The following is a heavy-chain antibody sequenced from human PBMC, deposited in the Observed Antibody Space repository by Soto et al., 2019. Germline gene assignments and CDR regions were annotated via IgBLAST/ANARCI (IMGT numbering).Heavy chain of an antibody. CDR3: ARHPQLRYLDY. D-gene: IGHD1-7*01. Sequence: GESLKISCKGSGYSFTSYWIGWERQMPGKGLEWMGIIYPGDSDTSYSPSFQGQVTISADKSISTAYLQWSSLKASDTPMYYCARHPQLRYLDYLGQGTLVTVSS. CDR1: GYSFTSYW. CDR2: IYPGDSDT. J-gene: IGHJ4*02. V-gene: IGHV5-51*01.